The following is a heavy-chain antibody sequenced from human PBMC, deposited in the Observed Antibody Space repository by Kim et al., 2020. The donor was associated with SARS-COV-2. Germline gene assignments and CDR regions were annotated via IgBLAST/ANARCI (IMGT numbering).Heavy chain of an antibody. J-gene: IGHJ4*02. CDR2: INPNSGGT. V-gene: IGHV1-2*02. D-gene: IGHD1-26*01. CDR3: ARVREWELGLRFDY. Sequence: ASVKVSCKASGYTFTGYYMHWVRQAPGQGLEWMGWINPNSGGTNYAQKFQGRVTMTRDTSISTAYMELSRLRSDDTAVYYCARVREWELGLRFDYWGQGTLVTVSS. CDR1: GYTFTGYY.